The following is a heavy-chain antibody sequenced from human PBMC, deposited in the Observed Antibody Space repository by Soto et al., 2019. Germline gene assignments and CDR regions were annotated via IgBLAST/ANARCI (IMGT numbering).Heavy chain of an antibody. CDR1: GFSFDDSA. CDR2: INWTSGSI. V-gene: IGHV3-9*01. J-gene: IGHJ6*02. Sequence: EVQLVESGGGLVQPGRSLRLSCAASGFSFDDSAMHWGRQAPGKGLEWVPAINWTSGSIGSADSVTGRFTLSRDNAKKSLSLQMNRLRPEDTALYYCATARRPAAGGYYFGMDAWGQGTPVTVSS. D-gene: IGHD2-2*01. CDR3: ATARRPAAGGYYFGMDA.